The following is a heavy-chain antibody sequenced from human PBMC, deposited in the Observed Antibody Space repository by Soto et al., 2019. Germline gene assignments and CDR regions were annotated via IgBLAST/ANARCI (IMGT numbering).Heavy chain of an antibody. CDR1: GFTFSSYA. J-gene: IGHJ6*02. V-gene: IGHV3-30-3*01. CDR2: ISYDGSNK. CDR3: ARDFVPSSPRLYYYYGMDV. Sequence: QVQLVESGGGVDQPGRSLRLSCAASGFTFSSYAMHWVRQAPGKGLEWVAVISYDGSNKYYADSVKGRFTISRDNSKNTLYLQMNSLRAEDTAVYYCARDFVPSSPRLYYYYGMDVWGQGTTVTVSS. D-gene: IGHD6-6*01.